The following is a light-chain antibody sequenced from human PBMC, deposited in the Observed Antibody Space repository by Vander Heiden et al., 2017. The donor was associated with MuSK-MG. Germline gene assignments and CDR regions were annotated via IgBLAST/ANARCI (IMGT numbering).Light chain of an antibody. V-gene: IGKV3-20*01. CDR1: QSVSSSY. CDR3: QQDSSSIT. J-gene: IGKJ1*01. Sequence: EIVLTQSPGTLSLSPGERATLSCRASQSVSSSYLAWYQQKPGQAPRLLIYGASSSANGIPDRFSGSGSVKDFTLTSSRREHEDFAVYYAQQDSSSITFGQGTKVEIK. CDR2: GAS.